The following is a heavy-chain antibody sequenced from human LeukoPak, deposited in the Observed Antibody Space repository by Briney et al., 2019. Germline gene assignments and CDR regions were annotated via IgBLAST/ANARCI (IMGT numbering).Heavy chain of an antibody. V-gene: IGHV3-23*01. Sequence: GGSLRLSCAASGFTFSSYAMSWVRQASGRGLDWVSVISGSGDSTYYADSVKGRFTISRDNSKNTMYLQMFSLRAEDTAVYYCATAQHDYGGYFGYWGLGTLVTVSS. J-gene: IGHJ4*02. D-gene: IGHD4-23*01. CDR2: ISGSGDST. CDR1: GFTFSSYA. CDR3: ATAQHDYGGYFGY.